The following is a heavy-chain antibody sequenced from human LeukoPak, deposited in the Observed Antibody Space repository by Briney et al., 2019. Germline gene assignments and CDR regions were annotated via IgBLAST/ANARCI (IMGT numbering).Heavy chain of an antibody. D-gene: IGHD3-22*01. CDR3: AKGSYYDSSGYGYY. CDR1: GFTFSSYS. V-gene: IGHV3-21*04. J-gene: IGHJ4*02. Sequence: RSGGSLRLSCAASGFTFSSYSMNWVRQAPGKGLEWVSSISSSSSYIYYADSVKGRFTISRDNAKNSLYLQMNSLRAEDTAVYYCAKGSYYDSSGYGYYWGQGTLVTVSS. CDR2: ISSSSSYI.